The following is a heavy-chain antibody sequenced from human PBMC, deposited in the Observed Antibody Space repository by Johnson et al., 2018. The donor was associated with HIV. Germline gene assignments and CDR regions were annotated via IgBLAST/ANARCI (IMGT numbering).Heavy chain of an antibody. D-gene: IGHD3-22*01. CDR2: IWYDGSNK. CDR1: GFTFSSYG. J-gene: IGHJ3*02. V-gene: IGHV3-33*06. Sequence: QVHLVESGGGVVQPGRSLRLSCAASGFTFSSYGMHWVRQAPGKGLEWVAVIWYDGSNKYYADSVKGRFTISRDNSKNTLYLQMNSLRAEDTAVYYCAKERGIVVVRDAFDIWGQGTMVTVSS. CDR3: AKERGIVVVRDAFDI.